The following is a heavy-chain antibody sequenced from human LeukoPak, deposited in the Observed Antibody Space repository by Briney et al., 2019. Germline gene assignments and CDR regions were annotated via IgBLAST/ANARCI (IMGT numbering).Heavy chain of an antibody. Sequence: ASVKVSCKASGGTFSSYAISWVRQAPGQGLEWMGGIIPIFGTANYAQKFQGRVTITADESTSTAYMELRSLRSDDTAVYYCTRDPITATGRRYFDYWGQGTLVTVSS. CDR1: GGTFSSYA. CDR3: TRDPITATGRRYFDY. CDR2: IIPIFGTA. J-gene: IGHJ4*02. D-gene: IGHD6-13*01. V-gene: IGHV1-69*13.